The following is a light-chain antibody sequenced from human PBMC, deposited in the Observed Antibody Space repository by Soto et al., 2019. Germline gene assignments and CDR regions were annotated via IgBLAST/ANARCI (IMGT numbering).Light chain of an antibody. Sequence: EIVLTQSPGTLSLSPGERATLSCRASQSVSSNYLAWYRQKPGQAPRLLIYGASSRATGITDRFSGSGSGTDFTLTISRLEPEDFAVYYCQQHGGSPSYTFGQGTKLEIQ. V-gene: IGKV3-20*01. J-gene: IGKJ2*01. CDR3: QQHGGSPSYT. CDR1: QSVSSNY. CDR2: GAS.